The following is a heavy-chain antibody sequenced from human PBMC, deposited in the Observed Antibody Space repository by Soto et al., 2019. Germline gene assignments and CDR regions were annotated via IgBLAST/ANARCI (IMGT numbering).Heavy chain of an antibody. CDR2: VYYSGST. CDR3: ARADFTIFGAGYYGLDV. Sequence: SETLSLTCTVSGGTISSSSYSWGWIRQPPGKGLEWIGTVYYSGSTDCNPSLKSRVTISVDTSKNQFSLKLSSVTAADTAVYYCARADFTIFGAGYYGLDVWGQGTTVTVAS. V-gene: IGHV4-39*07. D-gene: IGHD3-3*01. J-gene: IGHJ6*02. CDR1: GGTISSSSYS.